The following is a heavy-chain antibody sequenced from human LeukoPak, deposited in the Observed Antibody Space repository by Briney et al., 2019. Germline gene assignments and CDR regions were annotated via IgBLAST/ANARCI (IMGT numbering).Heavy chain of an antibody. CDR2: IYTSGST. V-gene: IGHV4-4*07. D-gene: IGHD5-24*01. CDR1: GGSISSYY. Sequence: PSETLSLTCTVSGGSISSYYWNWIRQPAGKGLEWIGRIYTSGSTYYNPSLKSRAIISVDKSKNQFSLRLSSVTAADTAVYYCARDLGDGYNRDWFDPWGQGTLVTVS. CDR3: ARDLGDGYNRDWFDP. J-gene: IGHJ5*02.